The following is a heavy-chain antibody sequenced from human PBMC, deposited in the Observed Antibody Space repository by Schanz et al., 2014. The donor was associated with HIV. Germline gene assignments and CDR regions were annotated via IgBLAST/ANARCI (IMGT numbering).Heavy chain of an antibody. D-gene: IGHD6-13*01. V-gene: IGHV1-69*06. CDR2: IIPIFGTA. CDR3: ARVLHLVLGNYGMDV. Sequence: QVQLVQSGAEVTKPGSSVKVSCKASGGTFSSYVISWVRQAPGQGLEWMGGIIPIFGTANYAQKFQGRVTITADKSTSTIYMELNSLRSEDTAVYYCARVLHLVLGNYGMDVWGQGTTVTVSS. CDR1: GGTFSSYV. J-gene: IGHJ6*02.